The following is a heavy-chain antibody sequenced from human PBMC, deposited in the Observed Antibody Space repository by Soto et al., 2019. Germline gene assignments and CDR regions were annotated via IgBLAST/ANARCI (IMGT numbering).Heavy chain of an antibody. Sequence: EVQLLESGGGLVQPGGSLRLSCAASGFAFGAYAMTWVRQAPGKGLEWVSVISGAGGNTYYADSVKGRFTVSRDNSTKMLYREMNSLRVEDTAIYYCAKDPVPQLLPSWWFDPWGQGTRVTVSS. V-gene: IGHV3-23*01. CDR3: AKDPVPQLLPSWWFDP. CDR1: GFAFGAYA. D-gene: IGHD2-2*01. CDR2: ISGAGGNT. J-gene: IGHJ5*02.